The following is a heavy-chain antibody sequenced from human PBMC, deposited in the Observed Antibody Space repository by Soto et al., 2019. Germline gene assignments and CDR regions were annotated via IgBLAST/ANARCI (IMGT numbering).Heavy chain of an antibody. Sequence: TSETLSLTCAVSGGSISSSNWWSWVRHSPRKGLEWIGEIYHSGSTNYNPSLKSRVTISVDKSKNQISLKLSSVTAADTAVYHCARVSIAAAGTYDYWGQGTLVTVSS. D-gene: IGHD6-13*01. CDR2: IYHSGST. CDR3: ARVSIAAAGTYDY. J-gene: IGHJ4*02. V-gene: IGHV4-4*02. CDR1: GGSISSSNW.